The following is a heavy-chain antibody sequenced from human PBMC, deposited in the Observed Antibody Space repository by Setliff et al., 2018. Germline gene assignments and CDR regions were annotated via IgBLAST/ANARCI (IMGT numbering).Heavy chain of an antibody. D-gene: IGHD3-22*01. CDR3: ARGNFYYFDRTGRGPNWFDP. Sequence: GGSLRLSCAASGFTFSTYTINWVRQAPGKGLEWVSTISSRSSHIYYADSVKGRFTISRDNTKNSLYLQMNSLRAEDTAVYYCARGNFYYFDRTGRGPNWFDPWGQGTLVTVSS. J-gene: IGHJ5*02. CDR1: GFTFSTYT. CDR2: ISSRSSHI. V-gene: IGHV3-21*01.